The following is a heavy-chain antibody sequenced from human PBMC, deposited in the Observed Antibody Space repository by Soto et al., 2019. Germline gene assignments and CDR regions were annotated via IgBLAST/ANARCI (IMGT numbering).Heavy chain of an antibody. J-gene: IGHJ6*02. CDR1: GYTFTSYG. V-gene: IGHV1-18*01. CDR3: ARDGYCISTSCRHYDYYGMDV. CDR2: IGAKIGNT. Sequence: ASVKVSCKASGYTFTSYGISWVRQAPGRGLEWMGWIGAKIGNTNYAQKFQGRVSMTTDTSTSIAYMELKSLRSDDTAVYYCARDGYCISTSCRHYDYYGMDVWGQGTTVTVSS. D-gene: IGHD2-2*03.